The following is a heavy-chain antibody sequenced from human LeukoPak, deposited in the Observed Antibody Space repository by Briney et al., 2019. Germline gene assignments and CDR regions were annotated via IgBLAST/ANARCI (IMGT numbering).Heavy chain of an antibody. J-gene: IGHJ5*02. CDR2: ISAYNGNT. CDR3: AYCGGDCYTRWFDP. V-gene: IGHV1-18*01. Sequence: ASVKVSCKASGYTFTSYGISWERQAPGQGLEWMGWISAYNGNTNYAQKLQGRVTMTTDTSTSTAYMELRSLRSDDTAVYYCAYCGGDCYTRWFDPWGQGTLVTVSS. D-gene: IGHD2-21*02. CDR1: GYTFTSYG.